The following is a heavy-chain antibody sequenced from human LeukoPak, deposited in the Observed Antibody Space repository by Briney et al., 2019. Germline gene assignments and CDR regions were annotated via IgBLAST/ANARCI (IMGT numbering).Heavy chain of an antibody. D-gene: IGHD3-22*01. CDR2: ISNGGYA. CDR3: ARSYRPTNYYDSSGYYWSYAFDL. J-gene: IGHJ3*01. Sequence: SETLSLTCTVSGGSISSTDYYWSWVRQHPGKGLEWIGYISNGGYAYYRPSLQSRLTISVDTSKNLFSLKLNSVTDADTAVYYCARSYRPTNYYDSSGYYWSYAFDLWGRGTMVTVSS. CDR1: GGSISSTDYY. V-gene: IGHV4-31*03.